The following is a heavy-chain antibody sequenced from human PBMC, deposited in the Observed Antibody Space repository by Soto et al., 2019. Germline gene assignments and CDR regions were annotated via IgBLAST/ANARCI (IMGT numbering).Heavy chain of an antibody. D-gene: IGHD6-13*01. Sequence: VQLQESGPGLVKPSETLSLICTVSGGSISSDYLSWIRQPAGKGLERIGRVYTSGYSNSNPSLKSRVTLSVDTSKKKFSLNLSSVTAADAAVYYCAREPTTAGTVNWFDPWGQGTLVTVSS. CDR1: GGSISSDY. CDR3: AREPTTAGTVNWFDP. CDR2: VYTSGYS. J-gene: IGHJ5*02. V-gene: IGHV4-4*07.